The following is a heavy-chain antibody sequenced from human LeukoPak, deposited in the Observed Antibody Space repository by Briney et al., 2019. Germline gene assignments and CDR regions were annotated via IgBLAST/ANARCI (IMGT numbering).Heavy chain of an antibody. CDR3: ARDPVGGSTIFDY. V-gene: IGHV6-1*01. D-gene: IGHD1-26*01. CDR1: GDSVSSNSAA. CDR2: TYYRSKWYY. Sequence: SQTPSLTCAISGDSVSSNSAAWNWIRQSPSRGLEWLGRTYYRSKWYYDYAVAVKSRISINPDTSKNQFSLQLSSVTPEDTAVYYCARDPVGGSTIFDYWGQGTLVTVSS. J-gene: IGHJ4*02.